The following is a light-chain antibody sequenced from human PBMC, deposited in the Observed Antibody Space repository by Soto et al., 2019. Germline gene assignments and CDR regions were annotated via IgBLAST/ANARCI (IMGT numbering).Light chain of an antibody. V-gene: IGKV3-15*01. CDR2: GAS. CDR3: YQYNTWPRT. CDR1: QSVSRN. J-gene: IGKJ2*01. Sequence: EIVMTQSPATLSVSPGERATLSCRASQSVSRNLAWYQQKPGQAPRLLIYGASTRATDIPDRFSGSGSGTEFTLSIGSLESEDFAVYYCYQYNTWPRTFGQFTKLEI.